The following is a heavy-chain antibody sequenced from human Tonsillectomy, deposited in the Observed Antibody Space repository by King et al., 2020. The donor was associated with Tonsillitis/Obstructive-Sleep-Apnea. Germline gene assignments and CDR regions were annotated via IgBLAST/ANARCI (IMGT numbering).Heavy chain of an antibody. Sequence: VQLVESGGGLVQPGGSLRLSCAASGFTFSSYSMNSVRQAPGKGLEWVSYISSSSSTIYYADSVKGRFTISRDNAKNSLYLQMNSLRDEDTAVYYCAKLGGGTTVTTGDYYYYYMDVWGKGTTVTVSS. J-gene: IGHJ6*03. CDR1: GFTFSSYS. D-gene: IGHD4-17*01. CDR3: AKLGGGTTVTTGDYYYYYMDV. V-gene: IGHV3-48*02. CDR2: ISSSSSTI.